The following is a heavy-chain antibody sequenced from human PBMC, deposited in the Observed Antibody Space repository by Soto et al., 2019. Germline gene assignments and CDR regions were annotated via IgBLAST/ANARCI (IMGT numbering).Heavy chain of an antibody. CDR1: GGSFSDYY. V-gene: IGHV4-34*01. CDR3: ARAFRGSNPKKTYFSDY. CDR2: INHSGST. J-gene: IGHJ4*02. D-gene: IGHD6-13*01. Sequence: PSETLSLTCAVYGGSFSDYYWSWIRQPPGKGLEWIGEINHSGSTNYNPSLKSRVTISVDTSKNQFSLKLSSVTAADTAVYYCARAFRGSNPKKTYFSDYWGQGTLVTVSS.